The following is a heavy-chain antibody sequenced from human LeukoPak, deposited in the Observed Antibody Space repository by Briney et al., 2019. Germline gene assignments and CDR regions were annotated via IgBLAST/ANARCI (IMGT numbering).Heavy chain of an antibody. CDR2: INHSGST. D-gene: IGHD2-15*01. CDR1: GGSFSGYY. J-gene: IGHJ5*02. CDR3: ARDLPGVGAATWFDP. V-gene: IGHV4-34*01. Sequence: SETLSLTCAVYGGSFSGYYWSWIRQPPGKGLEWIGEINHSGSTNYNPSLKSRVTISVDTSKNQFSLKLSSVTAADTAVYYCARDLPGVGAATWFDPWGQGTLVTVSS.